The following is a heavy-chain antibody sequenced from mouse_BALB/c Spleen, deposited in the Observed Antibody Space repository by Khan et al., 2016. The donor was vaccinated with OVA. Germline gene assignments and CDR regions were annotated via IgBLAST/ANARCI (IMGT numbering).Heavy chain of an antibody. CDR1: GYTFTAYY. Sequence: QIQLVQSGAELVKPGASVKLSCKASGYTFTAYYMYWVKQRPGQGLEWIGEINPSNGGANFNEKFKSKATLTVDKSSSTAYMQLSSLTSEDSAVYYGTRSGYGSFVYWGQGTLVTVSA. J-gene: IGHJ3*01. CDR3: TRSGYGSFVY. D-gene: IGHD2-2*01. CDR2: INPSNGGA. V-gene: IGHV1S81*02.